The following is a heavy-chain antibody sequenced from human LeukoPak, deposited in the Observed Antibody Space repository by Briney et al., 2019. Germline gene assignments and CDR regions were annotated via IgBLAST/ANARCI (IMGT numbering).Heavy chain of an antibody. Sequence: GGSLRLSCATSGFTFDDYAMHWVRQAPGKGLEGVSGISSNSDRTVYADSVKGRFTISRDNAKTSLYLQMNSLRGEDTALYYCAKDNRGTYYFYYFDYWGQGTPVTVSS. CDR3: AKDNRGTYYFYYFDY. V-gene: IGHV3-9*01. J-gene: IGHJ4*02. D-gene: IGHD1-26*01. CDR1: GFTFDDYA. CDR2: ISSNSDRT.